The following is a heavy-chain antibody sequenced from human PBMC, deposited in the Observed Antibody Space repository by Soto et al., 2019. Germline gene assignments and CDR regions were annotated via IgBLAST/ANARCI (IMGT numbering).Heavy chain of an antibody. CDR3: ARGNTATTGRRRAELDY. V-gene: IGHV4-34*01. D-gene: IGHD4-17*01. Sequence: SETLSLTCAVYGGSFSGYYWSWIRQPPGMGLEWIGEINRSGSTNYIPSLKSRVTISVDTSKNQFSLKLSSVTAADTAVYYCARGNTATTGRRRAELDYWGQGTLVTVSS. J-gene: IGHJ4*02. CDR1: GGSFSGYY. CDR2: INRSGST.